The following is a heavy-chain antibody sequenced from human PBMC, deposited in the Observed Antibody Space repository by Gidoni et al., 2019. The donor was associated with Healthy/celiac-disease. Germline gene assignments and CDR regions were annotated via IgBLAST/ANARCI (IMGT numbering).Heavy chain of an antibody. J-gene: IGHJ4*02. CDR1: GYTFTSYY. CDR2: INPSGGST. Sequence: LVQSGAEVKKPGASVKVSCKASGYTFTSYYMHWVRQAPGQGLELMGIINPSGGSTSYAQKFQGRVTMTRDTSTSTVYMELSSLRSEDTAVYYCARVGGSGYSYGYSYDYWGQGTLVTVSS. CDR3: ARVGGSGYSYGYSYDY. V-gene: IGHV1-46*01. D-gene: IGHD5-18*01.